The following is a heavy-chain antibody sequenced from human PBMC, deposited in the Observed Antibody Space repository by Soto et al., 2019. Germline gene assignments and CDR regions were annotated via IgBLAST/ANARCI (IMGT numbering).Heavy chain of an antibody. CDR1: GYTFTSYA. CDR3: ARVMIAARRSQYYFDY. V-gene: IGHV1-3*01. D-gene: IGHD6-6*01. CDR2: INAGNGNT. J-gene: IGHJ4*02. Sequence: ASVKVSCKASGYTFTSYAMHWVRQAPGQRLEWMGWINAGNGNTKYSQKFQGRVTITRDTSASTAYMELSSLRSEDTAVYYCARVMIAARRSQYYFDYWGQGTMVTVSS.